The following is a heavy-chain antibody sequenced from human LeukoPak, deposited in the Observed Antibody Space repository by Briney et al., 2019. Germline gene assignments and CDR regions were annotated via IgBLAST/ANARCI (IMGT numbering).Heavy chain of an antibody. CDR2: FRDSGGSA. V-gene: IGHV3-23*01. Sequence: GGSLRLSCAASGFTLSSHAMNWVRQAPGKGLEWISGFRDSGGSADYADSVKGRFTISRDNSKNTLYLQMNSLRAEDTAVYYCAKRIAVAGTIGQVGFDYWGQGTLVTVSS. J-gene: IGHJ4*02. D-gene: IGHD6-19*01. CDR1: GFTLSSHA. CDR3: AKRIAVAGTIGQVGFDY.